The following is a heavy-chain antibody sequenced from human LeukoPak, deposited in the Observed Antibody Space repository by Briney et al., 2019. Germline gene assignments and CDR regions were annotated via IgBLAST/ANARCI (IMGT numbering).Heavy chain of an antibody. D-gene: IGHD6-6*01. CDR1: GYTFTSYY. CDR3: AKGSLGARPGYFDY. V-gene: IGHV1-18*04. Sequence: ASVKVSCKASGYTFTSYYMHWVRQAPGQGLEWMGWISAYNGNTNYAQKLQGRVTMTTDTSTSTAYMELRSLRSDDTAVYYCAKGSLGARPGYFDYWGQGTLVTVSS. CDR2: ISAYNGNT. J-gene: IGHJ4*02.